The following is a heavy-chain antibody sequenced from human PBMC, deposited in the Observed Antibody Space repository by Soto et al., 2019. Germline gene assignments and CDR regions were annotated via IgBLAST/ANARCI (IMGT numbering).Heavy chain of an antibody. J-gene: IGHJ4*02. CDR1: GYTFTAYF. V-gene: IGHV1-2*02. CDR2: INPKSDVI. CDR3: VRGSAGGGAY. D-gene: IGHD6-25*01. Sequence: QVQLEQSGAEVKKSGASVKVSCKASGYTFTAYFLHWVRQDPGQGVEWMAWINPKSDVINYDQKFQGRITLTRDPAISTVYMDLNNITFNVTSVYYCVRGSAGGGAYLGQGTRVVVST.